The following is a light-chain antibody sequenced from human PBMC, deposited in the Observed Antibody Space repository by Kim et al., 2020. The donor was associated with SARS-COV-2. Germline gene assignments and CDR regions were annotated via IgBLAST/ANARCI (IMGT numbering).Light chain of an antibody. CDR2: DVS. CDR1: SNDVGSYDY. J-gene: IGLJ1*01. CDR3: SSYTGSTTYA. Sequence: GQSSTISCTGTSNDVGSYDYVSWYQQQPGKAPKLLIYDVSKRPSGVSNHFSGSKSGNTASLTISGLQAEDEADYYCSSYTGSTTYAFGTGTKVTVL. V-gene: IGLV2-14*03.